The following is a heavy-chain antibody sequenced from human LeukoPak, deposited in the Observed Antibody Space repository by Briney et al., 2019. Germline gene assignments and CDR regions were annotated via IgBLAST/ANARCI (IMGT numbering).Heavy chain of an antibody. V-gene: IGHV5-51*01. J-gene: IGHJ4*02. CDR2: IYPGDSDT. Sequence: GESLKISCKGSGCTFTTYWIAWVRQMPGKGLEWMGIIYPGDSDTRYSPSFQGQVTISADKSINTAYLQWSSLKASDTAMYYCARQLGIAAAGSGYWGQGTQVTVSS. D-gene: IGHD6-13*01. CDR1: GCTFTTYW. CDR3: ARQLGIAAAGSGY.